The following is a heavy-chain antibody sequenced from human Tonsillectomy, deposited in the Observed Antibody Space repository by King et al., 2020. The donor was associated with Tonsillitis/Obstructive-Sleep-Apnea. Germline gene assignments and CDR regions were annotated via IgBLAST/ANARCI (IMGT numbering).Heavy chain of an antibody. Sequence: QVQLQESGPGLVKPSQTLSLTCTVSGGSISSGGYYWSWIRQHPGKGLEWIGYIYNSGSTYYNPSLKSRVTISVDTSKNQVSLKLSSVTAADTAVYYCAGGVHDRSGYYVPVEYWGQGTLVTVSS. D-gene: IGHD3-22*01. V-gene: IGHV4-31*03. CDR1: GGSISSGGYY. CDR3: AGGVHDRSGYYVPVEY. CDR2: IYNSGST. J-gene: IGHJ4*02.